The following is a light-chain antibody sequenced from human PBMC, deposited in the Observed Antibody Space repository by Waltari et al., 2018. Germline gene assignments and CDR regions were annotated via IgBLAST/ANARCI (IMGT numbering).Light chain of an antibody. CDR1: QSVGSDY. V-gene: IGKV3-20*01. Sequence: EVVLTQSPVTLSLSPGERAPLSCRASQSVGSDYLAWYQQKPGQAPRLLLYGASSRATGIPDRFSGSGSGTDFTLTISRLEPEDFAVYYCQQYGISPRTFGQGTKVEI. CDR2: GAS. CDR3: QQYGISPRT. J-gene: IGKJ1*01.